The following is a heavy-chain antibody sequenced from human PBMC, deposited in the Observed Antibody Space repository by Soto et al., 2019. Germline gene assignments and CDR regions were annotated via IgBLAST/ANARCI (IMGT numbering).Heavy chain of an antibody. J-gene: IGHJ4*01. CDR2: INPNSGGT. Sequence: ASVKVSCKASGYTFTGYYMHWVRQAPGQGLEWMGWINPNSGGTNYAQKFQGRVTMTRDTSISTAYMELSRLRSDDTAVYYCARAGVDIVATTFDYWGQEPWSPSPQ. CDR3: ARAGVDIVATTFDY. CDR1: GYTFTGYY. D-gene: IGHD5-12*01. V-gene: IGHV1-2*02.